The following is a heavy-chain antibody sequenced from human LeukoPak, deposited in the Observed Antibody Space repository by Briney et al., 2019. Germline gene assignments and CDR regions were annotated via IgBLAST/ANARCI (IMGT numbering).Heavy chain of an antibody. D-gene: IGHD2-2*01. Sequence: ASVKVSCKASGYTFTSYGISWVRQAPGQGLEWMGWISAYNGNTNYAQKLQGRVTMTTDTSTSTAYMELRSLRSDDTAVYYCARGPDIVVVPAARNWFDPWGQGTLVTVSP. V-gene: IGHV1-18*01. CDR3: ARGPDIVVVPAARNWFDP. CDR1: GYTFTSYG. J-gene: IGHJ5*02. CDR2: ISAYNGNT.